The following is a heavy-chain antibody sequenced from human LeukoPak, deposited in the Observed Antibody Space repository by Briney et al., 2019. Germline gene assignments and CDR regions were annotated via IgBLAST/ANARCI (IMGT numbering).Heavy chain of an antibody. Sequence: SETLSLTCAVDGVSLSVYFWSWVRQTPGKGLEWVGEISQSGTSNYNPSLKSRVTMSVDTPKNHFFLNLTSVTAAGTAIYYCARVPMCFYNYHYMDVWGKGTTVTVSS. CDR1: GVSLSVYF. V-gene: IGHV4-34*01. J-gene: IGHJ6*03. CDR3: ARVPMCFYNYHYMDV. CDR2: ISQSGTS.